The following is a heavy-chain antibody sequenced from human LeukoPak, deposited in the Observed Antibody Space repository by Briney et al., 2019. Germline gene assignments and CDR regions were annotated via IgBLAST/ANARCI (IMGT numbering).Heavy chain of an antibody. CDR1: GGSISSYY. Sequence: SETLSLTCTVSGGSISSYYWSWIRQPPGKGLEWIGYIYYSGSTNYNPSLHSRVTISVDTSKNQFSLKLRSVTAADTAVYYCARRVRYPYYYGMDVWGQGTTVTVSS. CDR3: ARRVRYPYYYGMDV. V-gene: IGHV4-59*08. CDR2: IYYSGST. D-gene: IGHD3-9*01. J-gene: IGHJ6*02.